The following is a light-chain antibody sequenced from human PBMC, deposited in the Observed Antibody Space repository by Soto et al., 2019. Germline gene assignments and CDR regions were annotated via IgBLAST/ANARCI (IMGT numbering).Light chain of an antibody. V-gene: IGKV1-5*03. CDR2: MAS. J-gene: IGKJ1*01. Sequence: DIQMTQSPSTLSASIGDRVTITCRASQSIRSWLAWYQQKPGKAPKLLIYMASNLQSGVPSRFSGSGSGTEFTLTISSLQPDDFATYYCQHYNDYSRIFGQGTKVEIK. CDR3: QHYNDYSRI. CDR1: QSIRSW.